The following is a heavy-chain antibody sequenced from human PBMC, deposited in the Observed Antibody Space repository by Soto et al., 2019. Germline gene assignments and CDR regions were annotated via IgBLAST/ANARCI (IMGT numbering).Heavy chain of an antibody. V-gene: IGHV5-51*01. Sequence: SLKISCKGSGYSFPTTWSGWVRQLPGKGLEWMGIIYPGDSDTRYSPSFQGQVTISADKSISTAYLQWSSLKASDTAMYYCARSDSSSWYRNYYYGMDVWGQGTTVTVSS. D-gene: IGHD6-13*01. CDR2: IYPGDSDT. J-gene: IGHJ6*02. CDR1: GYSFPTTW. CDR3: ARSDSSSWYRNYYYGMDV.